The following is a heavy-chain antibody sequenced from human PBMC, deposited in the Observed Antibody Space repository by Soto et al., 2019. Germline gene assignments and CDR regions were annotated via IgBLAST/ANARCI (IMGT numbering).Heavy chain of an antibody. CDR1: GGAFRSYF. CDR2: IHSSGRS. Sequence: QVRLRESGPQVVKPSATLSLNCNVSGGAFRSYFWSWIRQSPGKGLEWIGNIHSSGRSNYNPSFKSRVSMSIDPSKNQFSVRLTSVTPADTAVYYCAIDDPFDPWGQGILVTVSS. V-gene: IGHV4-59*01. J-gene: IGHJ5*02. CDR3: AIDDPFDP.